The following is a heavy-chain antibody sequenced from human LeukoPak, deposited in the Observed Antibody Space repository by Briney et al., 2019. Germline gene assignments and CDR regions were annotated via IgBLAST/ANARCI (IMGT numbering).Heavy chain of an antibody. V-gene: IGHV4-59*08. Sequence: PSETLSLTCTVSGGSISYYYWSWIRQPPGKGLEWIGHIYHSGSTYYNPSFKSRVTISVDPSKNHFSLKLSSVTAADTAVYYCVRHAATRHNYGMDVWGQGTTVTVSS. D-gene: IGHD6-13*01. CDR1: GGSISYYY. J-gene: IGHJ6*02. CDR2: IYHSGST. CDR3: VRHAATRHNYGMDV.